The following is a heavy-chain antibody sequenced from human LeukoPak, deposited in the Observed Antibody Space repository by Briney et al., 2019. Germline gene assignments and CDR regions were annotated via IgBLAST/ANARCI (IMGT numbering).Heavy chain of an antibody. V-gene: IGHV3-7*01. J-gene: IGHJ4*02. CDR3: ARAGFTFSDYFGSFFDY. D-gene: IGHD3-10*01. CDR2: INRDGTEK. CDR1: GFTFSSYW. Sequence: GGSLRLSCAVSGFTFSSYWMSWVRQAPGKGLEWVANINRDGTEKYYVDSAEGRFTISRDNAKNSLYLQMNSLRAEDTAVYYCARAGFTFSDYFGSFFDYWGQGTLVTVSS.